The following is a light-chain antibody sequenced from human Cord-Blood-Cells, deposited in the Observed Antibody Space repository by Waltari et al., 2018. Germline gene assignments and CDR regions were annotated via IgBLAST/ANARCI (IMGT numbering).Light chain of an antibody. CDR2: EVS. J-gene: IGLJ2*01. V-gene: IGLV2-8*01. CDR3: SSYAGSNNLV. CDR1: SSDVGGYNY. Sequence: QSALTQPPSASGSPGQSVTISCTGTSSDVGGYNYVSWYQQPPGKAPKLMIYEVSMRPSGVPDCFSGSTSGTAASLTVSGLQAEDEADYYCSSYAGSNNLVFGGGTKLTVL.